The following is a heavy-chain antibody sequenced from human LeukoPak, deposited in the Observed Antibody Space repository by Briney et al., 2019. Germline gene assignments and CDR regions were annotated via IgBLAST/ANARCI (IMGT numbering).Heavy chain of an antibody. J-gene: IGHJ3*02. CDR3: ARKTTAGPTKAAFDI. V-gene: IGHV4-28*05. CDR1: GYSISTSNY. CDR2: IYYSGGI. Sequence: SDTLSLTCSVSGYSISTSNYWAWIRQPPGRGLEWIGHIYYSGGIYYNPSLKSRVTMSVDTSRNQFSLKLSSVTAVDTAVYYCARKTTAGPTKAAFDIWGQGTMVAVST. D-gene: IGHD2-21*02.